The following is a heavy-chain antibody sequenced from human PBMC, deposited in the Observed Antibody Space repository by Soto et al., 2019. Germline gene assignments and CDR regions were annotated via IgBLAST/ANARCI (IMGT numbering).Heavy chain of an antibody. Sequence: QVQLVESGGGVVQPGGSLRLSCAASGFTFRNHAMHWVRQAPGKGLECLAVIAYDGSNAFYRDSVKGRFTISRDNSKNALYLHMNSLSTEDTGVYDCARGDREDILVVVGARQGEYGIDIWGQGTTVTVSS. CDR2: IAYDGSNA. CDR3: ARGDREDILVVVGARQGEYGIDI. V-gene: IGHV3-30-3*01. CDR1: GFTFRNHA. J-gene: IGHJ6*02. D-gene: IGHD2-15*01.